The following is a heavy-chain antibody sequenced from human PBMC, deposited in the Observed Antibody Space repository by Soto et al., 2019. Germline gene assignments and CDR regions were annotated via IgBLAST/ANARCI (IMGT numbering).Heavy chain of an antibody. Sequence: EVHLLESGGGLVQPGGSLRLSCTASGFTFSSYAMTGVLQAPWRGLDGVSGITASGGRTYYADSVKGRFTISRDNSKNTLYLQMNSLRAEDTSVYYCAKDTRYADYVRWFDSWGQGTLVNVSS. CDR2: ITASGGRT. CDR1: GFTFSSYA. CDR3: AKDTRYADYVRWFDS. J-gene: IGHJ5*01. V-gene: IGHV3-23*01. D-gene: IGHD4-17*01.